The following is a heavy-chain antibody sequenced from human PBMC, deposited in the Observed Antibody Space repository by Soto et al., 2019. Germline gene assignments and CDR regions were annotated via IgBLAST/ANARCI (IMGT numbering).Heavy chain of an antibody. CDR1: GFSLSTNGVG. CDR3: LHKYDFWRGSSVLPYAIDL. D-gene: IGHD3-3*01. Sequence: DSGPTLVNPTQTLTLTCTFSGFSLSTNGVGVGWIRQPPGKALDWLALIYWNEDKRYSPSLKSRLTITKDTSKKQVVLTMTNMDPVETATYYGLHKYDFWRGSSVLPYAIDLRGQGT. V-gene: IGHV2-5*01. J-gene: IGHJ6*02. CDR2: IYWNEDK.